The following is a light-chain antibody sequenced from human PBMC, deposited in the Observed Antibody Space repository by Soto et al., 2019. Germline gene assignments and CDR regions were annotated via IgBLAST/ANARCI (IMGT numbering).Light chain of an antibody. CDR2: DVT. J-gene: IGLJ1*01. CDR1: SSDVGSYNR. V-gene: IGLV2-18*02. Sequence: QSVLTQPASVSGSPGQSITIACTGTSSDVGSYNRVSWYQQAPGTAPNLIIHDVTNRPSGVPDRFSGSKSGNTASLTISGLQTEDEADYYCNSYTTSSTYVFGTGTKVTVL. CDR3: NSYTTSSTYV.